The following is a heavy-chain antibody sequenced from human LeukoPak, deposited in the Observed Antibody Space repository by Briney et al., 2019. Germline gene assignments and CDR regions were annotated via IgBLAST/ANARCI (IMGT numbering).Heavy chain of an antibody. V-gene: IGHV7-4-1*02. CDR3: ARDYRLLWFGELNGMDV. CDR1: GYTFTSYA. D-gene: IGHD3-10*01. J-gene: IGHJ6*02. Sequence: GASVKVSCKASGYTFTSYAMNWVRQAPGQGLEWMGWINTNTGNPTYAQGFTGRFVFSLDTSVSTAYLQISSLKAEDTAVYYCARDYRLLWFGELNGMDVWGQGTTVTVSS. CDR2: INTNTGNP.